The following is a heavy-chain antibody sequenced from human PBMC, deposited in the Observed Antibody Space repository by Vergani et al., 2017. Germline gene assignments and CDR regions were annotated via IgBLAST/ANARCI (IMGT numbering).Heavy chain of an antibody. D-gene: IGHD6-6*01. V-gene: IGHV1-69*02. J-gene: IGHJ4*02. CDR3: ARAPGGWKQLAEGEEGDY. Sequence: QVQLVQSGAEVKKPGSSVKVSCKASGGTFSSYTISWVRQAPGQGLEWMGRIIPILGIANYAQKFQGRVTITADKSTSTAYMELSSLRSEDTAVYYCARAPGGWKQLAEGEEGDYWGQGTLVTVSS. CDR2: IIPILGIA. CDR1: GGTFSSYT.